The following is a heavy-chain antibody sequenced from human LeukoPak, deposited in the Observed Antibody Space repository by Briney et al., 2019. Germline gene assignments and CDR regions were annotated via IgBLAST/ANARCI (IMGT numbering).Heavy chain of an antibody. Sequence: SETLSLTCTVSGGSISSRNYYWGWIRQPPGKGLEWIGSIYHSGSTYYNPSLKSRVTISVDTSKNQFSLKLSSVTAADTAVYYCARDAAYYDILTGYVRFDPWGQGTLVTVSS. J-gene: IGHJ5*02. D-gene: IGHD3-9*01. V-gene: IGHV4-39*07. CDR1: GGSISSRNYY. CDR2: IYHSGST. CDR3: ARDAAYYDILTGYVRFDP.